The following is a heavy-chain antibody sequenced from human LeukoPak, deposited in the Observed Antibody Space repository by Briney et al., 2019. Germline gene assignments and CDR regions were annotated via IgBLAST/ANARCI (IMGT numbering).Heavy chain of an antibody. V-gene: IGHV4-34*01. CDR1: GGSFSGYY. D-gene: IGHD6-13*01. CDR2: IDHSGST. Sequence: SETLSLTCAVYGGSFSGYYWSWIRQPPGKGLEWIGEIDHSGSTNYNPSLKSRVTISVDTSKNQFSLKLSSVTAADTAVYYCARGWYSDWFDPWGQGTLVTVSS. J-gene: IGHJ5*02. CDR3: ARGWYSDWFDP.